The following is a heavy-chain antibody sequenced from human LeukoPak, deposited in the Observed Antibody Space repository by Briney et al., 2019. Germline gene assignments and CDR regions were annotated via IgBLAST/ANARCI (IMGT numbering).Heavy chain of an antibody. CDR1: GFTFSSYW. V-gene: IGHV3-74*01. CDR2: INSDGSST. J-gene: IGHJ4*02. Sequence: PGGSLRLSCAASGFTFSSYWMHWVRQAPGKGLVWVSRINSDGSSTSYADSVKGRFTISRDNSNNTLYLQMNSLRAEDTAVYYCAKDLQRTTITSTSFDYWGQGTLVTVSS. D-gene: IGHD4-11*01. CDR3: AKDLQRTTITSTSFDY.